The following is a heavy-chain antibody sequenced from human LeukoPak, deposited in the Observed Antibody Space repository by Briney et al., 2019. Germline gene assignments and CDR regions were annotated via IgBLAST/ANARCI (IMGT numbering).Heavy chain of an antibody. Sequence: SETLSLTCAVYGRSFSGYYWSWIRQPPGKGLEWIGEINHSGSANYNPSLKSRVTISVDTSKNQYYLKLSSGTAADTAVYYCARDRSMIVDYWGQGTLVTVSS. CDR1: GRSFSGYY. CDR2: INHSGSA. CDR3: ARDRSMIVDY. D-gene: IGHD3-22*01. V-gene: IGHV4-34*01. J-gene: IGHJ4*02.